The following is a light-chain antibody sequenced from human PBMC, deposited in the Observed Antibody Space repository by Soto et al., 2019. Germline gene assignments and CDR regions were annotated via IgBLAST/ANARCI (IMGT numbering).Light chain of an antibody. Sequence: QSVLTQPPSVSGTPGQKVSISCSGSASNLGGNPVNWYQHLPGAAPKLLIYTNHQRPSGVPDRFSGSKSGTSASLAISGLRSEDEADVYCAAWDDSLNAVVFGGGTQLTVL. J-gene: IGLJ2*01. CDR3: AAWDDSLNAVV. CDR2: TNH. V-gene: IGLV1-44*01. CDR1: ASNLGGNP.